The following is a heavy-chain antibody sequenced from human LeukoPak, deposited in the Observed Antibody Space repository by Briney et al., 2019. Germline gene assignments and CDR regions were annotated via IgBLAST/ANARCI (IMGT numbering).Heavy chain of an antibody. Sequence: SSETLSLTCTVSGGSISSGSYYWSWIRQPAGKGLEWIGRISTSGSTNYNPSLKSRVTISVDTSKNQFSLKLSSVTAADTAVYYCARDGMMAGNNNDYWGQGTLVTVSS. CDR3: ARDGMMAGNNNDY. V-gene: IGHV4-61*02. CDR2: ISTSGST. J-gene: IGHJ4*02. D-gene: IGHD1/OR15-1a*01. CDR1: GGSISSGSYY.